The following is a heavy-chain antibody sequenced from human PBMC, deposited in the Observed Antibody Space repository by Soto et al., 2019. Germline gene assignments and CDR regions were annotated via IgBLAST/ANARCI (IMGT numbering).Heavy chain of an antibody. CDR1: GGSIISGDYY. CDR2: IYYSGST. Sequence: QVQLQESGPGLVKPSQTLSLTCTVSGGSIISGDYYWSWIRQPPGKGLEWIGYIYYSGSTYYNPSLKRRVTTSVDTSKNQFSLKLSSVTAADTAVYYCARTGGDYVNAFDIWGQGTMVTVSS. J-gene: IGHJ3*02. D-gene: IGHD4-17*01. V-gene: IGHV4-30-4*01. CDR3: ARTGGDYVNAFDI.